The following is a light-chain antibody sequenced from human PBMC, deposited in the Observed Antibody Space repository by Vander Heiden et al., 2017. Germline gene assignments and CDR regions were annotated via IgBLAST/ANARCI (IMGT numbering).Light chain of an antibody. CDR2: AAS. J-gene: IGKJ4*01. V-gene: IGKV1-39*01. CDR3: QQSYSTPPT. Sequence: EIQTTRSPSSLSASVGDRVTITCRASQSISSYLNWYQQKPGKAPKLLIYAASSLQSGVPSRFSGSGSGTDFTLTISSLQPEDFATYYCQQSYSTPPTFGGGAKVEIK. CDR1: QSISSY.